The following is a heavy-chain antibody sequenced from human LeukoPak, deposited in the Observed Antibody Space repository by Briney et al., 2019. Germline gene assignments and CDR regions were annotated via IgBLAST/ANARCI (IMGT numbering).Heavy chain of an antibody. CDR3: ARVHGGNSDFDY. V-gene: IGHV3-53*01. CDR2: MYAGGNT. J-gene: IGHJ4*02. CDR1: GFTVSSGY. D-gene: IGHD4-23*01. Sequence: GGSLRLSCAASGFTVSSGYLSWVRQAPGKGLEWVSVMYAGGNTFYADSVKGRFTISRDNSKNTLYLQMNSLRAEDTAVYYCARVHGGNSDFDYWGQGTLVTVSS.